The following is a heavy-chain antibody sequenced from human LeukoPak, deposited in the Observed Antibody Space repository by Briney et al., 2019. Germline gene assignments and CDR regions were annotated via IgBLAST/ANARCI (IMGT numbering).Heavy chain of an antibody. CDR2: IYTSGGT. J-gene: IGHJ6*03. D-gene: IGHD3-22*01. CDR3: ARVTNYYDSSGYPYYYYYYMDV. Sequence: PSETLSLTCTVSGGSISSYYWSWIRQPAGKGLEWIGRIYTSGGTNYNPSLKSRVTMSVDTSKNQFSLKLSSVTAADTAVYYCARVTNYYDSSGYPYYYYYYMDVWGKGTTVTVSS. V-gene: IGHV4-4*07. CDR1: GGSISSYY.